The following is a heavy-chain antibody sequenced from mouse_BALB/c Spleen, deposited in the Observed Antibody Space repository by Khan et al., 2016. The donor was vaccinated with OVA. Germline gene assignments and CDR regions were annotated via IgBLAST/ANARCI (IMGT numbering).Heavy chain of an antibody. V-gene: IGHV2-9*02. D-gene: IGHD2-1*01. CDR1: GFSLTSYA. Sequence: VQLQQSGPGLVAPSQSLSITCTVSGFSLTSYAVHWVRQPPRKGLEWLGVIWTGGSTNYNSALMSRLSINKDNSKSQVFLKMNSLQTDDTAIYYCARNEGINYVDDIDYWGQGTSVTVSS. CDR2: IWTGGST. CDR3: ARNEGINYVDDIDY. J-gene: IGHJ4*01.